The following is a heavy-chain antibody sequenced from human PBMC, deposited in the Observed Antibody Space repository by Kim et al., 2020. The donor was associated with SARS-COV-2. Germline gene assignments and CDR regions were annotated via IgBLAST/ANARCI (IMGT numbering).Heavy chain of an antibody. Sequence: GGSLRLSCAASGFTFSSYGMHWVRQAPGKGLEWVAVIWYDGSIKYYADSVKGRFTISRDNSKNTLYLQMNSLRAEDTAVYYCAREYCRGGSCPDAFDIWGQGTMVTVS. CDR2: IWYDGSIK. CDR3: AREYCRGGSCPDAFDI. J-gene: IGHJ3*02. D-gene: IGHD2-15*01. V-gene: IGHV3-33*01. CDR1: GFTFSSYG.